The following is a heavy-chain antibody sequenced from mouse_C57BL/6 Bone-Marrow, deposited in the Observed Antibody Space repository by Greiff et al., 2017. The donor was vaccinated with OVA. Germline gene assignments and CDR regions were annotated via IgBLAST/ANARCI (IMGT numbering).Heavy chain of an antibody. CDR1: GYAFSSSW. V-gene: IGHV1-82*01. J-gene: IGHJ3*01. D-gene: IGHD2-14*01. CDR2: IYPGDGDT. CDR3: ASLFLGFAY. Sequence: VQLVESGPELVKPGASVKISCKASGYAFSSSWMNWVKQRPGKGLEWIGRIYPGDGDTNYNGKFKGKATLTADKSSSTAYMQLSSLTSEDSAVYFCASLFLGFAYWGQGTLVTVSA.